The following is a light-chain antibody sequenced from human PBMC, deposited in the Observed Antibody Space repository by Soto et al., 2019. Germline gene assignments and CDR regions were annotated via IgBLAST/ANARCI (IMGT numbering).Light chain of an antibody. CDR1: QSVSSN. CDR3: QQYNNWPPIT. V-gene: IGKV3D-15*01. J-gene: IGKJ5*01. CDR2: GAS. Sequence: EIVMTQSPDTLSVSPGERATLSCSASQSVSSNVAWYQQKAGQAPRLLIYGASIRATDIPARISGSGSGTESTLTISSLQSEDFALYYCQQYNNWPPITFGQGTRLEIK.